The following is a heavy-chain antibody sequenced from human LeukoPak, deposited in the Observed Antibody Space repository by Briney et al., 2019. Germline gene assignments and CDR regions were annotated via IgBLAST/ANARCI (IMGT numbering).Heavy chain of an antibody. J-gene: IGHJ4*02. CDR2: ISSSGSTI. V-gene: IGHV3-48*03. CDR3: ARESGSSGYYYFDY. D-gene: IGHD3-22*01. Sequence: GGSLRLSCAASGXTFSSYEVNWVRQAPGKGLEWVSYISSSGSTIYYANSVRGRFTISRDNAKDSLYLQMNSLRAEDTAVYYCARESGSSGYYYFDYWGQGTLVTVSS. CDR1: GXTFSSYE.